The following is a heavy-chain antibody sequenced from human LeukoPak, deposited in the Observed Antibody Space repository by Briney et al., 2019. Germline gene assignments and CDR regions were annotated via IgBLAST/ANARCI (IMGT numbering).Heavy chain of an antibody. V-gene: IGHV5-51*01. CDR1: GYSFTSYW. D-gene: IGHD1-26*01. J-gene: IGHJ3*02. CDR3: ARLPEVGATGDDAFDI. CDR2: IYPGDSDT. Sequence: GESLKISCKGSGYSFTSYWIGWVRQMLGKGLEWMGIIYPGDSDTRYSPSFQGQVTISADKSISTAYLQWSSLKASDTAMYYCARLPEVGATGDDAFDIWGQGTMVTVSS.